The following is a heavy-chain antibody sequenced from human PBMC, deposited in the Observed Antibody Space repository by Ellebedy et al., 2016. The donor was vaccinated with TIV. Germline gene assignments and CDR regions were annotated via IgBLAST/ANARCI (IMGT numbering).Heavy chain of an antibody. CDR1: SDSISSYP. CDR3: ASAPIVDCGGTSCYGFDY. D-gene: IGHD2-2*01. Sequence: SETLSLTCTVSSDSISSYPWSWIRQPPGKGLEWIGCFSYSGNTNYIPSLKSRVTMSLDTSKNQFSLKLSSVTAADTAVYYCASAPIVDCGGTSCYGFDYWGQGTLVTVSS. J-gene: IGHJ4*02. V-gene: IGHV4-59*08. CDR2: FSYSGNT.